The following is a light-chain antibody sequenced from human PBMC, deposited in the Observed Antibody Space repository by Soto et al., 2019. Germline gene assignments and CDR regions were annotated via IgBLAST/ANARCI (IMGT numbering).Light chain of an antibody. CDR1: QSISRR. CDR3: QQCYSYWT. V-gene: IGKV1-5*03. Sequence: DIQMTQSPSTLSASVGDRVTITCRASQSISRRLAWYQQRPGKSPKLLIYRASTLESGVPSRFSGSGSGTEFTLTISSLQPDEFATYYCQQCYSYWTFGQGTKGDI. CDR2: RAS. J-gene: IGKJ1*01.